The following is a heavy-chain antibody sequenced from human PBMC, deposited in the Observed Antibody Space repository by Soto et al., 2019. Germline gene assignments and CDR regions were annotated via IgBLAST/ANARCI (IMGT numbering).Heavy chain of an antibody. Sequence: GASVKVSCKASGGTFSSYAISWVRQAPGQGLEWMGGIIPIFGTANYAQKFQGRVTITANASTSTAYMELSSLRSEDTAVYYCARGRYDFWSGTSCYLAFVIWGQGTMVTV. CDR1: GGTFSSYA. D-gene: IGHD3-3*01. V-gene: IGHV1-69*13. CDR3: ARGRYDFWSGTSCYLAFVI. J-gene: IGHJ3*02. CDR2: IIPIFGTA.